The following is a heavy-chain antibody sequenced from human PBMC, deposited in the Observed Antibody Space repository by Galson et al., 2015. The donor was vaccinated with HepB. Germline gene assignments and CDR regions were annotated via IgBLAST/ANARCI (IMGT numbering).Heavy chain of an antibody. J-gene: IGHJ4*02. D-gene: IGHD3-16*02. CDR3: TTDRCDHLWGKYRPWALDN. CDR2: IKTKGDGGST. V-gene: IGHV3-15*07. Sequence: SLRLSCAASGFSLETDWMNWVRQAPGKGLEWVGHIKTKGDGGSTDYAAPVRGRFIISRDDSKNTLFLQINSLRTEDTAVYYCTTDRCDHLWGKYRPWALDNWGQGTLVTVSS. CDR1: GFSLETDW.